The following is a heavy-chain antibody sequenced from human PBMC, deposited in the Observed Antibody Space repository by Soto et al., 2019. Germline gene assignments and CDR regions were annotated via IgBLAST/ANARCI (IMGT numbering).Heavy chain of an antibody. CDR3: AREPVGATASFDY. V-gene: IGHV1-69*13. D-gene: IGHD1-26*01. CDR1: GGTFSSYA. Sequence: ASVKVSCKASGGTFSSYAISWVRQAPGQGLEWMGGIIPIFGTANYAQKFQGRVTITADESTSTAYMELSSLRSEDTAVYYCAREPVGATASFDYWGQGTLVTVS. J-gene: IGHJ4*02. CDR2: IIPIFGTA.